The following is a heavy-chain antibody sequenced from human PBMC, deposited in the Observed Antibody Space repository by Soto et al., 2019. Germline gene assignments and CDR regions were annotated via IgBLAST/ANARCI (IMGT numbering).Heavy chain of an antibody. CDR2: IIPIFGTA. CDR3: ARDRRRYSSNTGFDAFDI. D-gene: IGHD6-13*01. V-gene: IGHV1-69*06. CDR1: GGAFSSYA. Sequence: SVKVSCKASGGAFSSYAISWVRQAPGEGLEWMGGIIPIFGTANYAQKFQGRVTITADKSTSTAYMELSSMRSEDKAVYYCARDRRRYSSNTGFDAFDIWGQGTMVTVSS. J-gene: IGHJ3*02.